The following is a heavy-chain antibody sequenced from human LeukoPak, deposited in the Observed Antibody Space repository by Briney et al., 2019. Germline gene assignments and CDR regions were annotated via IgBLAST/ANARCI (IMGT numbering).Heavy chain of an antibody. CDR3: ARDLPLDYGDHGGELDY. Sequence: GASVKVSCKASGYAFTSYYMHWVRQAPGQGLEWMGIINPSGGSTSYAQKFQGRVTMTRDMSTSTVYMELSSLRSEDTAVYYCARDLPLDYGDHGGELDYWGQGTLVTVSS. D-gene: IGHD4-17*01. CDR1: GYAFTSYY. V-gene: IGHV1-46*01. J-gene: IGHJ4*02. CDR2: INPSGGST.